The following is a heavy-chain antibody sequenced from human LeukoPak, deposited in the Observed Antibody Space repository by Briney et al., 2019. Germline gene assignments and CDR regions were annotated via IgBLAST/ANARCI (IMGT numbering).Heavy chain of an antibody. CDR3: ARDRGGLEWGAFDI. V-gene: IGHV3-20*04. Sequence: GGSLRLSCAASGFTIDYYGMSWARQAPGKGLEWVSGINWNGGSTGYADSVKGRFTISRDNAKNSLYLQMNSLRAEDTALYYCARDRGGLEWGAFDIWGQGTMVTVSS. J-gene: IGHJ3*02. CDR2: INWNGGST. D-gene: IGHD1-1*01. CDR1: GFTIDYYG.